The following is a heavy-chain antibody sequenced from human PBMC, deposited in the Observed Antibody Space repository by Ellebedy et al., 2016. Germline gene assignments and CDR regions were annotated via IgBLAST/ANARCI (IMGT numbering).Heavy chain of an antibody. J-gene: IGHJ6*02. CDR1: GGSFSGYY. CDR2: INHSGST. CDR3: AIQRMVRGLPYYYYGMDV. Sequence: SETLSLXXAVYGGSFSGYYWSWIRQPPGKGLEWIGEINHSGSTNYNPSLKSRVTISVDTSKNQFSLKLSSVTAADTAVYYCAIQRMVRGLPYYYYGMDVWGQGTTVTVSS. D-gene: IGHD3-10*01. V-gene: IGHV4-34*01.